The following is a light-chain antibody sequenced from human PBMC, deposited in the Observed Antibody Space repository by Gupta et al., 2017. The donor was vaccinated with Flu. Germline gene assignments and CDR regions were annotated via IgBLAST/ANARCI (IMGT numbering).Light chain of an antibody. CDR3: QQYDGSAFT. V-gene: IGKV3-20*01. Sequence: EIVLTQSPGTLSLSPGEGATLSCRASQSVSSTYLAWYQQKPGQAPRLLIYSASGRATGIPDRFSGSGSGTDFTLSISKLEPEDFAVYYCQQYDGSAFTFGPGTKVDV. CDR2: SAS. CDR1: QSVSSTY. J-gene: IGKJ3*01.